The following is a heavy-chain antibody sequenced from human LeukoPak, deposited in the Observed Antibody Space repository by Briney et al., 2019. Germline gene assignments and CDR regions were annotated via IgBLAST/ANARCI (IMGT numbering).Heavy chain of an antibody. CDR3: ARKREQLWLPYFDY. Sequence: GGSLRLSCAASGLTFSSYSMNWVRQAPGKGLEWVSSISSSSNYIYYADSVKGRFTISRDNAKNSLYLQMNSLRAEDTAVYYCARKREQLWLPYFDYWGQGTLVTVSS. CDR2: ISSSSNYI. J-gene: IGHJ4*02. CDR1: GLTFSSYS. V-gene: IGHV3-21*01. D-gene: IGHD5-18*01.